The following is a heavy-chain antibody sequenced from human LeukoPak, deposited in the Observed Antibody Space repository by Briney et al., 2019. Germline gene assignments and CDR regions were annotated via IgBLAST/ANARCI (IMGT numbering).Heavy chain of an antibody. CDR1: GFTFSSYW. Sequence: GGSLRLSCTASGFTFSSYWMHWVRQAPGKGLVWVSRINSDGSNTNYADSVKGRFTISRDNAKNTLYLQMNSLRAEDTAVYYCARRGATTGAFDIWGQGTTVTISS. D-gene: IGHD1-26*01. V-gene: IGHV3-74*01. CDR2: INSDGSNT. CDR3: ARRGATTGAFDI. J-gene: IGHJ3*02.